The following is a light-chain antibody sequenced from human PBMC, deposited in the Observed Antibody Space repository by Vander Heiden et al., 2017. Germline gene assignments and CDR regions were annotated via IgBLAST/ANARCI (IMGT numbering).Light chain of an antibody. CDR1: QSVSSN. V-gene: IGKV3-15*01. CDR3: QQYNNWPPLT. Sequence: IVMTQSPASLSVSPGERATLSCRASQSVSSNLAWYQQQPGQAPRLLIYGASTRATGIPARFSGSGSGTEYTLTISSLQYEDFAVYYCQQYNNWPPLTFGGGTKVEIK. CDR2: GAS. J-gene: IGKJ4*01.